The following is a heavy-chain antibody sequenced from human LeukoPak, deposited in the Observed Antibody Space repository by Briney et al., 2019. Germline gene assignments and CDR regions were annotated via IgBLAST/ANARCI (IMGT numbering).Heavy chain of an antibody. D-gene: IGHD1-20*01. Sequence: GGSLRLSCAASGFTFRNHWMHWVRQAPGPGLVWVSRINTDGSTTTYADSVKGRFTVSRDNAKNTLYLQMNSLRAEDTAVYYCARSLIGIDDYWGQGSLVTVSS. CDR1: GFTFRNHW. J-gene: IGHJ4*02. CDR3: ARSLIGIDDY. CDR2: INTDGSTT. V-gene: IGHV3-74*03.